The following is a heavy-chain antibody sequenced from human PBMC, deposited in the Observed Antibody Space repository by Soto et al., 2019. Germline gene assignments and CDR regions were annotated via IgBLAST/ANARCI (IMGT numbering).Heavy chain of an antibody. V-gene: IGHV4-39*01. J-gene: IGHJ4*02. CDR3: ARQEGSTTMYLRY. Sequence: QLQLRESGPGLVKPSETLSLTCTVSGGSISSSSYYWGWIRQPPGKALEWIGSIYSTGSTYYNPSLTSRVTISVDTSKNQFSLRLSSVTAADTAGYYCARQEGSTTMYLRYWGQGALVTVSS. CDR1: GGSISSSSYY. D-gene: IGHD1-26*01. CDR2: IYSTGST.